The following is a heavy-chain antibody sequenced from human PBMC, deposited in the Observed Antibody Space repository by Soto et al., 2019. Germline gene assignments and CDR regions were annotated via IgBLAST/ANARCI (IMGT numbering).Heavy chain of an antibody. CDR3: ARYFRGSGRYFFDY. D-gene: IGHD6-19*01. V-gene: IGHV3-7*03. CDR2: INQDGGGT. Sequence: GGSLRLSCVASGFTFISSFMGWVRQAPGKGLEWVANINQDGGGTYYVDSVEGRFTISRDNAKDSLYLQMISLRGEDTAVYYCARYFRGSGRYFFDYWGQGTLVTVSS. J-gene: IGHJ4*02. CDR1: GFTFISSF.